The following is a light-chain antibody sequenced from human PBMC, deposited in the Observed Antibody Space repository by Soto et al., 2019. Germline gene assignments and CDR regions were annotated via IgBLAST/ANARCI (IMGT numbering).Light chain of an antibody. CDR3: QTWGSGIPVV. J-gene: IGLJ2*01. CDR1: SGHSSYA. Sequence: QSVLTQSPSASASLGASVKLTWTLSSGHSSYAIAWHQQQPEKGPRYLMKLNSDGSHSKGDGIPDRFSGSSSGAERYLTISSLQSEDEADYYCQTWGSGIPVVFGGGTKLTVL. V-gene: IGLV4-69*01. CDR2: LNSDGSH.